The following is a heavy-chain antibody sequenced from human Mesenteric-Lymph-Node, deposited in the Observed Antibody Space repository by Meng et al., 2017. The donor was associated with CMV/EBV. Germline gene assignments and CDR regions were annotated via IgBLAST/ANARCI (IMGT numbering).Heavy chain of an antibody. CDR1: GYTFIDYY. D-gene: IGHD3-9*01. CDR3: ARDRDTDWYSPFDY. Sequence: QVQLVQSGAEGKKPGASVRVSCKASGYTFIDYYRNWVRQAPGQGLEWMGRINPKTGGRSYAQNFQGRVTMTRDTSINTAYMEVNRLNSDDTAMYYCARDRDTDWYSPFDYWGPGTLVTVSS. V-gene: IGHV1-2*06. J-gene: IGHJ4*02. CDR2: INPKTGGR.